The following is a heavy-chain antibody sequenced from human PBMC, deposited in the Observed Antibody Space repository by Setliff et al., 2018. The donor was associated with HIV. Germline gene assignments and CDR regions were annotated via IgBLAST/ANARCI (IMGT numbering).Heavy chain of an antibody. D-gene: IGHD3-22*01. V-gene: IGHV4-34*01. CDR2: ISHSGST. Sequence: SETLSLTCTVYGDSVSDYYWSWIRQPPVKGLEWIEEISHSGSTNYNPSLKSRVTISVDPSKNQFSLKLTSVTAADTAVYYCARGAFDTSDYYSNSYYFYIDVWGKGTTVTVSS. CDR3: ARGAFDTSDYYSNSYYFYIDV. CDR1: GDSVSDYY. J-gene: IGHJ6*03.